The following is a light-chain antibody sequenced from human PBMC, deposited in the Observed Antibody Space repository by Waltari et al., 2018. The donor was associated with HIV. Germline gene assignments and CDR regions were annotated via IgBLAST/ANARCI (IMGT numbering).Light chain of an antibody. CDR2: AAS. J-gene: IGKJ5*01. CDR3: QQVNSFPIT. CDR1: QSISSY. V-gene: IGKV1-39*01. Sequence: DIQMTQSPSSLSASVGDRVTITCRASQSISSYLNWYQQKPGKAPNLLIYAASSLQSGVPSRFSGSGSGTDFTLTISSLQPEDFATYYCQQVNSFPITFGQGTRLEIK.